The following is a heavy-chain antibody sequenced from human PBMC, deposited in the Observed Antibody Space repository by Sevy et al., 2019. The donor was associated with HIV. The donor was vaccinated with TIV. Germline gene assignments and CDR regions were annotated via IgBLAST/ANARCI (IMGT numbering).Heavy chain of an antibody. D-gene: IGHD2-15*01. CDR1: GFTVSSNY. V-gene: IGHV3-53*01. J-gene: IGHJ4*02. CDR2: IYSGGST. Sequence: GGCLRLSCAASGFTVSSNYMSWVRQAPGKGLEWVSVIYSGGSTYYADSVKGRFTISRDNSKNTLYLQMNSLRAEDTAVYYCARGYCSGGSCPGLGYWGQGTLVTVSS. CDR3: ARGYCSGGSCPGLGY.